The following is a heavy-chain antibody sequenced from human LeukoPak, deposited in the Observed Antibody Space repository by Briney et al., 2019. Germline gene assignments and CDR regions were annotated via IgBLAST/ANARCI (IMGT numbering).Heavy chain of an antibody. Sequence: SETLSLTCAVYGGSFSGYYWSWIRQPPGKGLEWIGEINHSGSTNYNPSLKSRVTISVDTSKNQFSLKLSSVTAADTAVYYCARGRGSGYSSSSAVDYWGQGTLVTVSS. CDR1: GGSFSGYY. CDR3: ARGRGSGYSSSSAVDY. V-gene: IGHV4-34*01. D-gene: IGHD6-6*01. J-gene: IGHJ4*02. CDR2: INHSGST.